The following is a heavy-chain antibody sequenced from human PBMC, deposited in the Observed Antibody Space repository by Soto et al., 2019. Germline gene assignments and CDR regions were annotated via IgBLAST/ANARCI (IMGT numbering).Heavy chain of an antibody. CDR3: ARDRYSYYDFWSGSLPYYYYGMDV. Sequence: GGSLILSCAASGFTFSSYGIHWVRQAPGKGLEWVAVISDDGSDKYYVDSVKGRFTISRDNAKNSLYLQMNSLRAEDTAVYYCARDRYSYYDFWSGSLPYYYYGMDVWGQGTTVTVSS. CDR2: ISDDGSDK. J-gene: IGHJ6*02. CDR1: GFTFSSYG. V-gene: IGHV3-33*01. D-gene: IGHD3-3*01.